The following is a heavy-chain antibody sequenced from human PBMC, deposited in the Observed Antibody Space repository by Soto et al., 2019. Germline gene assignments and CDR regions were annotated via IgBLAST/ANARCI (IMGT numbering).Heavy chain of an antibody. D-gene: IGHD3-22*01. CDR3: ARSRRTVRYYDSSGYLGRGYYFDY. CDR2: INHSGST. Sequence: PSETLSLTCAVYGGSFSGYYWSWIRQPPGKGLEWIGEINHSGSTNYNPSLKSRVTISVDTSKNQFSLKLSSVTAADTAVYYCARSRRTVRYYDSSGYLGRGYYFDYWGQGTLVTVSS. V-gene: IGHV4-34*01. CDR1: GGSFSGYY. J-gene: IGHJ4*02.